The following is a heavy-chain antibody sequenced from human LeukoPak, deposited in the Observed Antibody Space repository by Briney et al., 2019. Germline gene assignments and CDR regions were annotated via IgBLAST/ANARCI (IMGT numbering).Heavy chain of an antibody. V-gene: IGHV4-59*08. CDR1: GGSISSYY. J-gene: IGHJ4*03. CDR2: IYYSGST. CDR3: ASLTMVTQGYFDS. D-gene: IGHD4/OR15-4a*01. Sequence: SETPSLTCTVSGGSISSYYWSWIRQPPGKGLEWIGYIYYSGSTNYNPSLKSRLTISVDASKNQFSLKLSSVTATDTAVYYCASLTMVTQGYFDSWGQGTLVTVSS.